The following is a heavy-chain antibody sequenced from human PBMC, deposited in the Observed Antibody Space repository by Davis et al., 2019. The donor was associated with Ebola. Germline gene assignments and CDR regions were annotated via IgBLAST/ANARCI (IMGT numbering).Heavy chain of an antibody. CDR2: ISNDGSNQ. CDR1: GFNFNINI. D-gene: IGHD3-10*01. Sequence: PGGSLRLSCVSSGFNFNINIMHWVRQAPGKGLEWMALISNDGSNQYYADSVKGRFTISRDNSKNTLFLQMNSLRNEDTAVYYCAGGSESYFDYWGQGTLVTVSS. J-gene: IGHJ4*02. V-gene: IGHV3-30-3*01. CDR3: AGGSESYFDY.